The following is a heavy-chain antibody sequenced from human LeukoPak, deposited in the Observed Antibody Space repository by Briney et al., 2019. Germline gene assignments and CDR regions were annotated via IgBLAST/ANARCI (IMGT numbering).Heavy chain of an antibody. CDR3: VRDIQGTGSPLDY. J-gene: IGHJ4*02. Sequence: PGGSLRLSCAASGFTFSSYWMSWVRQAPGKGLEWVANIKQDGSEKYYVDSVKGRFTISRDNAKKLLYLQMNSLRAEDTAVYFCVRDIQGTGSPLDYWGQGTLVTVSS. D-gene: IGHD1-1*01. CDR2: IKQDGSEK. V-gene: IGHV3-7*01. CDR1: GFTFSSYW.